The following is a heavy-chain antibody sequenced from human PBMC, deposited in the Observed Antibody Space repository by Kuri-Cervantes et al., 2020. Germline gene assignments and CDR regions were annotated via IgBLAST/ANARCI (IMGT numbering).Heavy chain of an antibody. CDR1: GYTFTGYY. J-gene: IGHJ4*02. D-gene: IGHD3-10*01. CDR2: INPNSGGT. CDR3: ATEGNYYGSALDY. V-gene: IGHV1-2*02. Sequence: ASVKVSCKASGYTFTGYYMHWVRQAPGQGLEWMGWINPNSGGTNYAQKFQGRVAMTRDTSISTAYMELGRLRSDDTAVYYCATEGNYYGSALDYWGQGTLVTVSS.